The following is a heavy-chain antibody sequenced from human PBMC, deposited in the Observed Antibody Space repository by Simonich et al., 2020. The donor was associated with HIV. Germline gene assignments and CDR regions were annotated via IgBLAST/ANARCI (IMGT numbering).Heavy chain of an antibody. CDR1: GGSFSGYY. V-gene: IGHV4-34*01. D-gene: IGHD2-2*01. J-gene: IGHJ4*02. CDR2: INHSAST. CDR3: ARGFYQRLYYFDY. Sequence: QVQLQQWVAGLLKPSETLSLTCAVYGGSFSGYYWSWIRQPPGKGLEWIGEINHSASTNSNPSLKSRVTTSVDTSKNQFSLKLSSVTAADTAVYYCARGFYQRLYYFDYWGQGTLVTVSS.